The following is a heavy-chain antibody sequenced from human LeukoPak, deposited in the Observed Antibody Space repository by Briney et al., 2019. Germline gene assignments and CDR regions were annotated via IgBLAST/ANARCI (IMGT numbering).Heavy chain of an antibody. V-gene: IGHV3-72*01. CDR3: AREWDSGSYYLGYFDY. Sequence: GGSLRLSCAASGFTFSDHYMYWVRQAPGKGLDWVGLIRNKANSYTTEYAASVKGRFTISRDDSKNSLYLQMNSLKCEDTAVYYCAREWDSGSYYLGYFDYWGQGTLVTVSS. CDR2: IRNKANSYTT. CDR1: GFTFSDHY. J-gene: IGHJ4*02. D-gene: IGHD1-26*01.